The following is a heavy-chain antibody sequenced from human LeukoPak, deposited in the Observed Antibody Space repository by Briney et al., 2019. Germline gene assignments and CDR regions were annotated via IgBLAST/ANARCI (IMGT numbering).Heavy chain of an antibody. Sequence: SETLSLTCTVSGGSISSYYWSWIRQPPGKGLEWLGEINHSGSTNYNPSLKSRVTISVDTSKNQFSLKLSSVTAADTAVYYCARGRSGYLHYDYVWGSYPHAFDIWGQGTMVTVSS. V-gene: IGHV4-34*01. J-gene: IGHJ3*02. D-gene: IGHD3-16*02. CDR2: INHSGST. CDR1: GGSISSYY. CDR3: ARGRSGYLHYDYVWGSYPHAFDI.